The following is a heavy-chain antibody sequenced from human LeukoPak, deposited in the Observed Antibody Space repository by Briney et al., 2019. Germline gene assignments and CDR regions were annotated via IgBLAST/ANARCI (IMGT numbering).Heavy chain of an antibody. CDR2: IYYSGST. V-gene: IGHV4-39*01. CDR3: ARHASRDYDILTGYYTPSFFFDY. CDR1: GGSISSSSYY. D-gene: IGHD3-9*01. Sequence: SETLSLTCTVSGGSISSSSYYWGWIRQPPRKGLEWIGSIYYSGSTYYNPSLKSRVTISVDTSKNQFSLKLSSVTAADTAVYYCARHASRDYDILTGYYTPSFFFDYWGQGTLVTVSS. J-gene: IGHJ4*02.